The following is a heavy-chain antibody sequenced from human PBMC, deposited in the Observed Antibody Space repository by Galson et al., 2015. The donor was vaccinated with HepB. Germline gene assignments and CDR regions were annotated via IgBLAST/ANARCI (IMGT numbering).Heavy chain of an antibody. CDR2: IRNKANSYAT. CDR1: GFAFSRSA. V-gene: IGHV3-73*01. D-gene: IGHD3-22*01. Sequence: SLRLSCAASGFAFSRSAMHWVRQASGKGLDWLGHIRNKANSYATAYAASVRGRFTISRDDSKNTAYLQMNSLKTEDTALYYCISIIYHYDSSGYFGGNYYFEYWGQGTLVTVSS. J-gene: IGHJ4*02. CDR3: ISIIYHYDSSGYFGGNYYFEY.